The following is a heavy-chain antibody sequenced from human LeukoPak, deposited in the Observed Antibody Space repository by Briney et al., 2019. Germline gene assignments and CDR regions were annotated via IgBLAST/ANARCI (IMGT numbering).Heavy chain of an antibody. V-gene: IGHV3-23*01. J-gene: IGHJ4*02. CDR3: AKDQSYSGSYWLDY. Sequence: GGSLRLSCAASGFTFSSYAMSWVRQAPGKGLEWVSAISGSGGSTYYADSVKGRFTISRDNSKNTLYLQMNSLRAEDTAVYYCAKDQSYSGSYWLDYWGQGTLVTVSS. CDR2: ISGSGGST. D-gene: IGHD1-26*01. CDR1: GFTFSSYA.